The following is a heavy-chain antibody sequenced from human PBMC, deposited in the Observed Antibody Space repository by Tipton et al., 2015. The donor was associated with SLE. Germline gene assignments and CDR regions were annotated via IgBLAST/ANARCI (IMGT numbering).Heavy chain of an antibody. Sequence: SLRLSCAASGFTFSSYGMHWVRQAPGKGLEWVAVISYDGSNKYYADSVKGRFTISRDNSKNTLYLQMNSLRAEDTAVYYCAKRGEGYLGYWGQGTLVTVSS. D-gene: IGHD3-16*01. V-gene: IGHV3-30*18. CDR2: ISYDGSNK. CDR1: GFTFSSYG. CDR3: AKRGEGYLGY. J-gene: IGHJ4*02.